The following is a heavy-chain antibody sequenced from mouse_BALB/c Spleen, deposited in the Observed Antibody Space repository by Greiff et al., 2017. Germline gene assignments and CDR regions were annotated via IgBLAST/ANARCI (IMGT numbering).Heavy chain of an antibody. D-gene: IGHD2-2*01. CDR2: IRNKANGYTT. V-gene: IGHV7-3*02. CDR1: GFTFTDYY. Sequence: EVQGVESGGGLVQPGGSLRLSCATSGFTFTDYYMSWVRQPPGKALEWLGFIRNKANGYTTEYSASVKGRFTISRDNSQSILYLQMNTLRAEDSATYYCERDIDYGYDGAWFAYWGQGTLVTVSA. J-gene: IGHJ3*01. CDR3: ERDIDYGYDGAWFAY.